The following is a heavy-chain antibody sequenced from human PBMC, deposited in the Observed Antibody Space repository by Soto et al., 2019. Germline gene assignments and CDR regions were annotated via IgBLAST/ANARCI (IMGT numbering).Heavy chain of an antibody. CDR1: GFTFSNAW. D-gene: IGHD2-15*01. Sequence: GGSLRLSCAASGFTFSNAWMSWVRQAPGKGLEWVGRIKSTTDGGTTDYAAPVKGRFTISRDDSKNTLYLQMNSLKTEDTAVYYCTTAPVATKYCSGGSCYSVYWGQGTLVTVSS. CDR3: TTAPVATKYCSGGSCYSVY. V-gene: IGHV3-15*01. CDR2: IKSTTDGGTT. J-gene: IGHJ4*02.